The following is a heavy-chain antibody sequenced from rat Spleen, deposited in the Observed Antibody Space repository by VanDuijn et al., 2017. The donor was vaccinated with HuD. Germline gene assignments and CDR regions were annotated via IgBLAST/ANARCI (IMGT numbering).Heavy chain of an antibody. CDR3: ATPVLRIPWYFDF. Sequence: EVQLVESGGGLVQPGRSLKLSCAASGFTFINYGMHWIRQAPTKGLEWVASISPSGGITYYRDSVKGRFTISRDNAKSTLYLQMDSLRSEDTATYYCATPVLRIPWYFDFWGPGTVVTVSS. J-gene: IGHJ1*01. V-gene: IGHV5-19*01. CDR1: GFTFINYG. D-gene: IGHD1-6*01. CDR2: ISPSGGIT.